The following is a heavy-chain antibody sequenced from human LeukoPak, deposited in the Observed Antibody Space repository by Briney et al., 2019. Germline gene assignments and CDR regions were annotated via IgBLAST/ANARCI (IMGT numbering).Heavy chain of an antibody. CDR1: GYTFTGYY. CDR3: ARAASIVVVVAATPSTH. CDR2: TNPNSGGT. V-gene: IGHV1-2*02. Sequence: ASVKVSCKASGYTFTGYYMHWVRQAPGQGLEWMGWTNPNSGGTNYAQKFQGRVTMTRDTSISTAYMELSRLRSDDTAVYYCARAASIVVVVAATPSTHWGQGTLVTVSS. J-gene: IGHJ4*02. D-gene: IGHD2-15*01.